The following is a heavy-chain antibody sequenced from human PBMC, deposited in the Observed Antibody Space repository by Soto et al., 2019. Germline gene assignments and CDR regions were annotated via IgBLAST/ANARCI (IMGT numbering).Heavy chain of an antibody. J-gene: IGHJ3*02. Sequence: PGGSLRLSCAASGFTCSNAWMNWVRQAPGKGPEWVSTVTADGGTYYADSVKGRFAMSRDTSENTLYLQMNSLGAEDTAAYYCAPHVSCSGGSCQYDAFAIRGQGTMVTVSS. D-gene: IGHD2-15*01. V-gene: IGHV3-53*01. CDR2: VTADGGT. CDR3: APHVSCSGGSCQYDAFAI. CDR1: GFTCSNAW.